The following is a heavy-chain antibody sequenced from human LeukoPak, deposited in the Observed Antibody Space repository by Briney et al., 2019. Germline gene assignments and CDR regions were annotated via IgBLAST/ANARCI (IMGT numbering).Heavy chain of an antibody. D-gene: IGHD1-26*01. CDR3: ARSRGGSYYGDY. CDR1: GYTFTGYY. CDR2: INPNSGGT. J-gene: IGHJ4*02. Sequence: RASVKVSCKASGYTFTGYYMHWVRQAPGQGLEWMGWINPNSGGTNYAQKFQGRVTMTRDTSISTAYMELSRLRSDDTAVYHCARSRGGSYYGDYWGQGTLVTVSS. V-gene: IGHV1-2*02.